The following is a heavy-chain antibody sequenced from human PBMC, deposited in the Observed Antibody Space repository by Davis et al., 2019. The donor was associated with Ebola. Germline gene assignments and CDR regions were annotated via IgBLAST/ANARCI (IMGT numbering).Heavy chain of an antibody. CDR2: ISGSGGST. Sequence: GGSLRLSCGTSGFTFSSYGMNWVRQAPGKGLEWVSAISGSGGSTYYADSVKGRFTISRDNSKNTLYLQMNSLRAEDTAVYYCAKGEGVLWWPYGMDVWGQGTTVTVSS. CDR3: AKGEGVLWWPYGMDV. D-gene: IGHD2-21*01. J-gene: IGHJ6*02. V-gene: IGHV3-23*01. CDR1: GFTFSSYG.